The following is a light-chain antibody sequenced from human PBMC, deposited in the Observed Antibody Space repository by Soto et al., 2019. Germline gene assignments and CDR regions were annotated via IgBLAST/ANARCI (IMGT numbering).Light chain of an antibody. CDR3: QQYVNSPIT. V-gene: IGKV3-20*01. CDR1: QSVTSNY. J-gene: IGKJ5*01. CDR2: GAS. Sequence: EIVLTQSPGTLSLSPGERATLSCRASQSVTSNYLAWYQQKPGQPPRLLIYGASNRATGIADRFSGSGSGTDFTLTVSRLEPEDFAVYFCQQYVNSPITFCQGTRLEIK.